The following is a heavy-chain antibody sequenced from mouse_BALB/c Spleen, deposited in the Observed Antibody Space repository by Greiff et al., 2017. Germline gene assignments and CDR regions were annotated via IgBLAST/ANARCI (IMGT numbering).Heavy chain of an antibody. CDR1: GFTFSSYG. J-gene: IGHJ1*01. Sequence: LRESGGGLVQPGGSLKLSCAASGFTFSSYGMSWVRQTPDKRLELVATINSNGGSTYYPDSVKGRFTISRDNAKNTLYLQMSSLKSEDTAMYYCARESLITTVVGDWYFDVWGAGTTVTVSS. D-gene: IGHD1-1*01. CDR2: INSNGGST. CDR3: ARESLITTVVGDWYFDV. V-gene: IGHV5-6-3*01.